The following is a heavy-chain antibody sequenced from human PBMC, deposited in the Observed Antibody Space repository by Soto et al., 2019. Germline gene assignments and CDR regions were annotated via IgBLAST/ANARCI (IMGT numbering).Heavy chain of an antibody. CDR3: ASSAGLDHLLNTYVLNF. Sequence: QVLLVQSSAEVKKPGSSVKVSCKASGGTFTSTAFSWVRQAPGQGLEWMGGIIPVLGTPNDAQKFQARLTVSADAATTTVHMELSSLRSDDTAVYYCASSAGLDHLLNTYVLNFWGQGTTVTVSS. CDR2: IIPVLGTP. CDR1: GGTFTSTA. D-gene: IGHD6-13*01. J-gene: IGHJ6*02. V-gene: IGHV1-69*01.